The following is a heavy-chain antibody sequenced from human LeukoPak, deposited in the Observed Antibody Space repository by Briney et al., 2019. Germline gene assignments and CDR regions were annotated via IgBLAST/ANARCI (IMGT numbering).Heavy chain of an antibody. CDR2: IKHNGDEL. Sequence: PGGSLRLSCAASGFTFSSYWMTWVRQAPGKGLEWVANIKHNGDELNYVDSVKGRFTMSRDNARNSLYLQMSSLRVEDTAVYYCTRETGVPVAGVNPCYFDYWGQGTLVTVSS. CDR1: GFTFSSYW. CDR3: TRETGVPVAGVNPCYFDY. J-gene: IGHJ4*02. D-gene: IGHD6-19*01. V-gene: IGHV3-7*01.